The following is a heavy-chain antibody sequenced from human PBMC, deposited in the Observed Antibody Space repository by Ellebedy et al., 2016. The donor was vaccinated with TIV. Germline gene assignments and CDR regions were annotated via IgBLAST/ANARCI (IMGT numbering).Heavy chain of an antibody. Sequence: GGSLRLSCAASGFIVSDTLLTWVRQAPGQALESVSLIFSGGATFYADSVKGRFTISRDNSQNTLYLQMNSLRAEDTAVYYCAKERNNYGGAPYNGLDIWGQGTTVTVSS. CDR2: IFSGGAT. V-gene: IGHV3-53*05. D-gene: IGHD1/OR15-1a*01. J-gene: IGHJ6*01. CDR3: AKERNNYGGAPYNGLDI. CDR1: GFIVSDTL.